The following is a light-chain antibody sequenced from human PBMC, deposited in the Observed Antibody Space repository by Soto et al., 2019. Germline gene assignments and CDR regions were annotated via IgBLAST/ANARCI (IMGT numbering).Light chain of an antibody. CDR3: QKSNSAPRT. CDR2: AAS. Sequence: DIQMTQSPSSLSASVGDRVTITCRASQDINNYLAWYQVQPGKGPKLLIYAASTLQSGVPSRFSGSGSGTDFTLKISSLQPEDVATYFCQKSNSAPRTFGQGTRVEI. CDR1: QDINNY. V-gene: IGKV1-27*01. J-gene: IGKJ1*01.